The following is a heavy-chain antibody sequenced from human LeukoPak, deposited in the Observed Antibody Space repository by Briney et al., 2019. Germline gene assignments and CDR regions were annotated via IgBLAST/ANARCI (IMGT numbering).Heavy chain of an antibody. D-gene: IGHD5-18*01. CDR2: ISSSGSTI. CDR3: ASSGYSYGSLYYYYMDV. J-gene: IGHJ6*03. Sequence: GSLRLSCEASGFTFTNAWMNWVRQAPGKGPEWVSYISSSGSTIYYADSVKGRFTISRDNAKNSLYLQMNSLRAEDTAVYYCASSGYSYGSLYYYYMDVWGKGTTVTVSS. CDR1: GFTFTNAW. V-gene: IGHV3-11*04.